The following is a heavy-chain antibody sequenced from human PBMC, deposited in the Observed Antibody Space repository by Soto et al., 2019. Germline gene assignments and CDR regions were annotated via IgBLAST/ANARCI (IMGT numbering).Heavy chain of an antibody. Sequence: SETLSLTCTVSGGSISSGGYYWSWIRQHPGKGLEWIGYIYYSGSTYYNPSLKSRVTISVDTSKNQFSLKLSSVTAADTAVYYCARGVQGLEWYNKHYGMDVWGQGTTVTVSS. CDR1: GGSISSGGYY. CDR2: IYYSGST. CDR3: ARGVQGLEWYNKHYGMDV. V-gene: IGHV4-31*03. D-gene: IGHD3-3*01. J-gene: IGHJ6*02.